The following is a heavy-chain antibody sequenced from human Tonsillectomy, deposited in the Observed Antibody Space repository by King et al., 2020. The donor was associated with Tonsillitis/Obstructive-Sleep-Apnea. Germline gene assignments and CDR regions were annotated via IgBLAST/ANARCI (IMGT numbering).Heavy chain of an antibody. Sequence: VQLVESGGGLVKPGGSLRLSCAASGFTFSDYYMSWIRQAPGKGLEWVSYISSSSGYTNYADSVKCRFTISRDNAKNSLYLQMNSLRAEDTAVYYCARSGYCSGGSCYPYYYYYMDVWGKGTTVTVSS. D-gene: IGHD2-15*01. CDR3: ARSGYCSGGSCYPYYYYYMDV. J-gene: IGHJ6*03. V-gene: IGHV3-11*05. CDR2: ISSSSGYT. CDR1: GFTFSDYY.